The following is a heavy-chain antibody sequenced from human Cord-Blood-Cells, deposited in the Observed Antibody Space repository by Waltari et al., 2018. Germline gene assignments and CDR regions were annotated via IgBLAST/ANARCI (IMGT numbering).Heavy chain of an antibody. CDR2: IYYSGST. Sequence: QLQLQESGPGLVKPSETLSLTCTVSGGSISSSRYYSGWIRQPPGKGLEWIGSIYYSGSTYYNPSLKSRVTISVDTSKNQFSLKLSSVTAADTAVYYCARPQGICSGGSCYSDAFDIWGQGTMVTVSS. J-gene: IGHJ3*02. CDR1: GGSISSSRYY. D-gene: IGHD2-15*01. V-gene: IGHV4-39*01. CDR3: ARPQGICSGGSCYSDAFDI.